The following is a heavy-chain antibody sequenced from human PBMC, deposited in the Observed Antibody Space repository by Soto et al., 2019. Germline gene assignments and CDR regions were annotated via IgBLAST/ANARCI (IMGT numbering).Heavy chain of an antibody. CDR2: IKSKTDGGTT. CDR1: GFTFSNAW. V-gene: IGHV3-15*07. Sequence: PGGSLRLSCAASGFTFSNAWMNWVRQAPGKGLEWVGRIKSKTDGGTTDYAAPVKGRFTISRDDSKNTLYLQMNSLKTEDTAVYYCTILEEAVAGAPPHDYWGQGTLVTVSS. CDR3: TILEEAVAGAPPHDY. J-gene: IGHJ4*02. D-gene: IGHD6-19*01.